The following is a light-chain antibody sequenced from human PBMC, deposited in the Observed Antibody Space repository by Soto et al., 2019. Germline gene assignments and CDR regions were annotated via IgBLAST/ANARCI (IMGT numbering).Light chain of an antibody. J-gene: IGKJ4*01. Sequence: EIVMTQSPATLSVSPGERATLSCRASHRVSSYFAWYQQRPGQAPRLLIYGASTRATGIPARFSGSASGTEFTLTISILQSEDFASYYCQQYNNWPLTFGGGTKVEIK. CDR1: HRVSSY. CDR2: GAS. V-gene: IGKV3-15*01. CDR3: QQYNNWPLT.